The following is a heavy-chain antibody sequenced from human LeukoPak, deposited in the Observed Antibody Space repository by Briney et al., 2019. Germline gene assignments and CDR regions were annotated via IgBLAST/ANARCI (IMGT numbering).Heavy chain of an antibody. CDR2: INHRGST. CDR1: AGSFSFYY. J-gene: IGHJ6*04. CDR3: ARERRAGPLWGMDG. Sequence: SPTLSLPCAVYAGSFSFYYWSWISQPPGKGLEWLGEINHRGSTNYNPSLKSRVTISVDTSKNQFSLKLSSVTAADTAVYYCARERRAGPLWGMDGWGNGTTVIVSS. D-gene: IGHD2/OR15-2a*01. V-gene: IGHV4-34*01.